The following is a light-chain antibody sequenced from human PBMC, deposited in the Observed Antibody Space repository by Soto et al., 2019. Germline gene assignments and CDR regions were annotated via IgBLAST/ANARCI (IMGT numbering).Light chain of an antibody. CDR1: QSVSSNN. V-gene: IGKV3-20*01. Sequence: EIVLTQSPDTLSLSPGERATLSCRASQSVSSNNLAWYQHKPGQPPRLLIYVASRRATGIPDRFSGSGSGAAFTLTFCSLDPEDFALYYCQQHWSVPWTFGQGTKVEIK. CDR2: VAS. J-gene: IGKJ1*01. CDR3: QQHWSVPWT.